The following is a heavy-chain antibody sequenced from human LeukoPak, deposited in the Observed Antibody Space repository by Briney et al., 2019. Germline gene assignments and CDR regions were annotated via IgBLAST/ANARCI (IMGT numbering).Heavy chain of an antibody. V-gene: IGHV1-2*02. J-gene: IGHJ4*02. CDR2: INPNSGGT. CDR1: GYTFTGYY. Sequence: ASVKVSCKASGYTFTGYYMHWVRQAPGQGLEWMGWINPNSGGTNYAQKFQGRVTMTRDTSISTAYMELSRLRSDDTAVYYCAGSPNNPFRKVVNLYLRGQGTLVTVSS. CDR3: AGSPNNPFRKVVNLYL. D-gene: IGHD1/OR15-1a*01.